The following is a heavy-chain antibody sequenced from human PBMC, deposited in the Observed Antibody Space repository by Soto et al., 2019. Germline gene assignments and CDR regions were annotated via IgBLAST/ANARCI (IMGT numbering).Heavy chain of an antibody. CDR3: ARDRTYCSGGSCLNWFDP. Sequence: SVKVSCKASGGTFSSYAISWVRKAPGQGLEWMGGIIPIFGTANYAQKFQGRVTITADESTSTAYMELSSLRSEDTAVYYCARDRTYCSGGSCLNWFDPWGQGTLVTVSS. CDR1: GGTFSSYA. V-gene: IGHV1-69*13. D-gene: IGHD2-15*01. J-gene: IGHJ5*02. CDR2: IIPIFGTA.